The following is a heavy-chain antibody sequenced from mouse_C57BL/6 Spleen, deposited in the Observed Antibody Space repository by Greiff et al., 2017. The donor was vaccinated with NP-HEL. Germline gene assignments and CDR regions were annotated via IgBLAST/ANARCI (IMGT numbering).Heavy chain of an antibody. J-gene: IGHJ3*01. CDR1: GFTFSDYY. Sequence: EVQLLESGAGLVQPGASLKLSCAASGFTFSDYYMYWVRQTPEKRLEWVAYISNGGGSTYYPDTVKGRFTISRDNAKNTLYLQMSRLKAEDTAVYYCARRCVDGTWFAYWGQGTLVTVSA. CDR2: ISNGGGST. CDR3: ARRCVDGTWFAY. V-gene: IGHV5-12*01.